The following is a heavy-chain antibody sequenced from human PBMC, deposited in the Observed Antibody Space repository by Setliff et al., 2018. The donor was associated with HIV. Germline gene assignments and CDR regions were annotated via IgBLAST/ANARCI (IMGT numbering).Heavy chain of an antibody. J-gene: IGHJ4*02. V-gene: IGHV2-5*01. CDR3: AYSGRQLRGPYFDF. CDR2: IYWNNNK. CDR1: GLSLSTSGVG. D-gene: IGHD1-1*01. Sequence: GSGPTLVNPTQTLTLTCTFSGLSLSTSGVGVGWIRQSPGKALEWLAFIYWNNNKHYSTSLKSRHTVTKDTSKNRVVFTMTNMDPVDTATYYCAYSGRQLRGPYFDFWGQGTPVTVSS.